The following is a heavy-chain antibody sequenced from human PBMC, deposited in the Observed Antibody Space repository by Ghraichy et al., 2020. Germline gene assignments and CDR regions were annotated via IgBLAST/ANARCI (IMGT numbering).Heavy chain of an antibody. V-gene: IGHV1-69*13. CDR2: IIPIFGTA. CDR3: AVGAGYSSGWYRENYYYGMDV. J-gene: IGHJ6*02. Sequence: SVKVSCKASGGTFSSYAISWVRQAPGQGLEWMGGIIPIFGTANYAQKFQGRVTITADESTSTAYMELSSLRSEDTAVYYCAVGAGYSSGWYRENYYYGMDVWGQGTTVTVSS. CDR1: GGTFSSYA. D-gene: IGHD6-19*01.